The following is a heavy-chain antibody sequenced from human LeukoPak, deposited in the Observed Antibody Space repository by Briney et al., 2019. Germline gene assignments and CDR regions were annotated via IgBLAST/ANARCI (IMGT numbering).Heavy chain of an antibody. V-gene: IGHV3-7*01. D-gene: IGHD3-3*01. CDR2: IKQDGSEK. CDR1: GFTSSSYW. CDR3: ARDADYDFWSGYSKGWFDP. Sequence: GGSLRLSCAASGFTSSSYWMSWVRQAPGKGLEWVANIKQDGSEKYYVDSVKGRSTISRDNAKNSLYLQMNSLRAEDTAVYYCARDADYDFWSGYSKGWFDPWGQGTLVTVSS. J-gene: IGHJ5*02.